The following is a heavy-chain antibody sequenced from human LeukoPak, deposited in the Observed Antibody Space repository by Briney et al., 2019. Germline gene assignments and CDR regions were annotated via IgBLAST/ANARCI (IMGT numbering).Heavy chain of an antibody. J-gene: IGHJ4*02. V-gene: IGHV4-38-2*02. Sequence: SETLSLTCTVSGYSISSGYYWGWIRQPPGKGLEWIGSIYHSGSTYYNPSLKSRVTISVDTSKNQFSLKLSSVTAADTAVYYCARDFGSSCLDYWGQGTLVTVSS. D-gene: IGHD6-13*01. CDR3: ARDFGSSCLDY. CDR2: IYHSGST. CDR1: GYSISSGYY.